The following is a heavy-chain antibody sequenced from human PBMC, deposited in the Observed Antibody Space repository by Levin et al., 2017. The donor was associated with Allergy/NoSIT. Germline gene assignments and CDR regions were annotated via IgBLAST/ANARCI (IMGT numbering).Heavy chain of an antibody. CDR3: ASALPQRAFDI. V-gene: IGHV3-48*04. CDR2: LSSSSSTL. Sequence: GGSLRLSCAASGFTFSSYSMNWVRQAPGKGLESVSYLSSSSSTLYYADSVKGRFTISRDNAKNSLYLQMNSLRVEDTAVYYCASALPQRAFDIWGQGTMVTVSS. J-gene: IGHJ3*02. CDR1: GFTFSSYS.